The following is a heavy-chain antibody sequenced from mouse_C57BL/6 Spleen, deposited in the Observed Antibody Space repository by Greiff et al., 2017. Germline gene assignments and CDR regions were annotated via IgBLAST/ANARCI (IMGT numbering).Heavy chain of an antibody. J-gene: IGHJ2*01. D-gene: IGHD1-1*01. CDR3: ARDDYGSSLA. Sequence: QVQLQQPGTELVKPGASVKLSCKASGYTFTSYWMHWVKQRPGPGLEWIGNINPSNGGTNYHEKFKCKATITVDKYSSTAYMQLISLTSEDSAVSFCARDDYGSSLAWGQGTTLTVSS. CDR2: INPSNGGT. CDR1: GYTFTSYW. V-gene: IGHV1-53*01.